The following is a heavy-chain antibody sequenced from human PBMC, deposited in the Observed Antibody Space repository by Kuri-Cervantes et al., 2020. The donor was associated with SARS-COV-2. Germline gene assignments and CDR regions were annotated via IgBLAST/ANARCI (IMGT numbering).Heavy chain of an antibody. Sequence: LSLTCAASGFTFSSYAMHWVRQAPGKGLEWVAVISYGGSNKYYADSVKGRFTISRDNAKNSLYLQMNSLRAEDTAVYYCVRDGDHWNFDYWGQGTLVTVSS. V-gene: IGHV3-30-3*01. D-gene: IGHD1-1*01. CDR2: ISYGGSNK. CDR1: GFTFSSYA. CDR3: VRDGDHWNFDY. J-gene: IGHJ4*02.